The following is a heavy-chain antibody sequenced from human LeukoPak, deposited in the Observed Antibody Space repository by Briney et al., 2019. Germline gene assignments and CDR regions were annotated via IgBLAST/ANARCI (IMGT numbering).Heavy chain of an antibody. J-gene: IGHJ6*03. D-gene: IGHD2-15*01. Sequence: SETLSLTCTVSSASIFSSNWWSWVRQPPGKGLEWIGQIFHSGSTSYSPSLKSRVTISVDTSKNQFSLKLSSVTAADTAVYYCARGGGVSLSSGGSWHYYYYVDVWGKGTTVTISS. V-gene: IGHV4-4*02. CDR3: ARGGGVSLSSGGSWHYYYYVDV. CDR1: SASIFSSNW. CDR2: IFHSGST.